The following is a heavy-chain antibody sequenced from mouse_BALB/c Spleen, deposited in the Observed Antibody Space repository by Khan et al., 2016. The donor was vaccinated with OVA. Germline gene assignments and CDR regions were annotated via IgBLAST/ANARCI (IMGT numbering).Heavy chain of an antibody. CDR1: GYSFTDYN. CDR2: IDPYNGGT. CDR3: ALIYYYGSGFDY. Sequence: EVQLQQSGPELVKPGASVKVSCKASGYSFTDYNMFWVKQSHGKSLEWIGYIDPYNGGTIYNQKFKGKATLTVDKSSSTAFMHLNSLTSEDSAVDYCALIYYYGSGFDYWGQGTTVTVSS. V-gene: IGHV1S135*01. J-gene: IGHJ2*01. D-gene: IGHD1-1*01.